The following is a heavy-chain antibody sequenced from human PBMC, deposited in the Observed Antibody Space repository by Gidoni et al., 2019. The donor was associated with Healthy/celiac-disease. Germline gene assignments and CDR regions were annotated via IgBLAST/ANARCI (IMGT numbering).Heavy chain of an antibody. CDR3: ARGLGGKVYFDY. V-gene: IGHV1-2*02. CDR1: DYTVTGHY. J-gene: IGHJ4*02. Sequence: QVQLVQSGAEVNKPSASVQGACKASDYTVTGHYLHWVRQAPGQALEWMGWINPNSDGTNYAQECQGRVTMTRHTSIRTAYMGLSRLRSDDPAVYYCARGLGGKVYFDYWGQGTLVTVSS. D-gene: IGHD2-15*01. CDR2: INPNSDGT.